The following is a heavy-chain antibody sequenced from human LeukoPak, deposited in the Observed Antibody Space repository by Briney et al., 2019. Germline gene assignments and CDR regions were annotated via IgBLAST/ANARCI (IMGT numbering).Heavy chain of an antibody. CDR1: GASISTYY. CDR3: ARYSSSPPRYYYGMDV. Sequence: KPSETLSLTCDVSGASISTYYWSWIRQPPGKGLEWIGYIYYSGSTNYNPSLKSRVTISVDTSKNQFSLKLSSVTAADTAVYYCARYSSSPPRYYYGMDVWGQGTTVTVSS. D-gene: IGHD6-13*01. J-gene: IGHJ6*02. CDR2: IYYSGST. V-gene: IGHV4-59*08.